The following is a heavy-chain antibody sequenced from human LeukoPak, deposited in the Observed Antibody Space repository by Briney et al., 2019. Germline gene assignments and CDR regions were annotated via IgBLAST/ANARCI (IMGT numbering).Heavy chain of an antibody. CDR2: IYYSGIT. D-gene: IGHD3-10*01. Sequence: SETLSLTCTVSGGSISGNSYYWGWIRQPPGKGLEWIGKIYYSGITYYNPSLKSRVTISIDTPQDQFSLHLSSVTAADTAFYYCARQPHAFDNWFDPWDQGTLVTVSS. CDR1: GGSISGNSYY. V-gene: IGHV4-39*01. J-gene: IGHJ5*02. CDR3: ARQPHAFDNWFDP.